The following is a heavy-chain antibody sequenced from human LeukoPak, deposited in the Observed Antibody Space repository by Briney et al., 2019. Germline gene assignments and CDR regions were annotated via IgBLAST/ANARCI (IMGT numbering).Heavy chain of an antibody. D-gene: IGHD3-10*01. Sequence: PGGSLRLSCAASGFTFSSYAMSWVRQAPGKGLEWVSAISGSGGSTYYADSVKGRFTISRDNSKNTLYLQMNSLRAEDTAVYYCAKDQRSVTMVRGVIGYWGQGTLVTVSS. CDR2: ISGSGGST. CDR3: AKDQRSVTMVRGVIGY. CDR1: GFTFSSYA. V-gene: IGHV3-23*01. J-gene: IGHJ4*02.